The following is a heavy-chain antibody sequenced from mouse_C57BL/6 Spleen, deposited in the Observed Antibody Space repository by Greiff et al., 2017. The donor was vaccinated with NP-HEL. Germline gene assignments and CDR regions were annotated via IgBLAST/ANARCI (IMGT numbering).Heavy chain of an antibody. CDR2: IDPNSGGT. J-gene: IGHJ4*01. D-gene: IGHD1-1*01. V-gene: IGHV1-72*01. CDR3: AIDYADGSSYVGAMDY. CDR1: GYTFTSYW. Sequence: VQLQQPGAELVKPGASVKLSCKASGYTFTSYWMHWVKQRPGRGLEWIGRIDPNSGGTKYNEKFKSKATLTVDKPSSTAYMQLSSLTSEDFAVYYCAIDYADGSSYVGAMDYWGQGTSVTVSS.